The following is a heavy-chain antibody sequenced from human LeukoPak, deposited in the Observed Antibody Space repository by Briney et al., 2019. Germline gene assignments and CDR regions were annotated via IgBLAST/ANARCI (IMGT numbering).Heavy chain of an antibody. CDR3: AKGYYDILTGYSIKSGVIDY. Sequence: GGSLRLSCAASGFTFEDYTLYWVRQAPGKGLEWVSLISWDGGSTYYADSVKGRFTISRDNSKNSLYLQMNSLRTEDTAFYYCAKGYYDILTGYSIKSGVIDYWGQGTLVTVSS. D-gene: IGHD3-9*01. V-gene: IGHV3-43*01. CDR1: GFTFEDYT. CDR2: ISWDGGST. J-gene: IGHJ4*02.